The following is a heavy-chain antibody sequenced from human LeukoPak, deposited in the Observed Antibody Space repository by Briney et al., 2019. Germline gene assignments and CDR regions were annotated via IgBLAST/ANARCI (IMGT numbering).Heavy chain of an antibody. CDR1: GFTFSSYG. Sequence: GGSLRLSCAASGFTFSSYGMHWVRQAPGRGLEWVAFIRYDGSNKYYADSLKGRFTISRDNSKNTLYLQMNSLRAEDTAVYYCAKEHCSGGSCYFHYFDYWGQGTLVTVSS. CDR3: AKEHCSGGSCYFHYFDY. CDR2: IRYDGSNK. J-gene: IGHJ4*02. D-gene: IGHD2-15*01. V-gene: IGHV3-30*02.